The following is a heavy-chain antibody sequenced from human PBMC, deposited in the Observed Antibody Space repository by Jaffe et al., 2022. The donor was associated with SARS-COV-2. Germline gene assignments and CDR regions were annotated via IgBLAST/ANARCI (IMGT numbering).Heavy chain of an antibody. J-gene: IGHJ4*02. CDR3: ARDPVYSRYFDY. D-gene: IGHD4-4*01. V-gene: IGHV3-21*01. CDR2: ISSSSSYI. Sequence: EVQLVESGGGLVKPGGSLRLSCAASGFTFSSYSMNWVRQAPGKGLEWVSSISSSSSYIYYADSVKGRFTISRDNAKNSLYLQMNSLRAEDTAVYYCARDPVYSRYFDYWGQGTLVTVSS. CDR1: GFTFSSYS.